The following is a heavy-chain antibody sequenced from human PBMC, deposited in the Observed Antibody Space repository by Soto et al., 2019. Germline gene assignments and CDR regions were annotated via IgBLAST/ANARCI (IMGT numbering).Heavy chain of an antibody. V-gene: IGHV4-31*03. J-gene: IGHJ5*02. D-gene: IGHD4-4*01. Sequence: SETLSLTCTVSGGSISSGGYYWSWIRQHPGKGLEWIGYIYYSGSTYYNPSLKSRVTISVDTSKNQFSLKLSSVTAADTAVYYCARGSTVPSFYWFDPWGQGTLVTVSS. CDR2: IYYSGST. CDR3: ARGSTVPSFYWFDP. CDR1: GGSISSGGYY.